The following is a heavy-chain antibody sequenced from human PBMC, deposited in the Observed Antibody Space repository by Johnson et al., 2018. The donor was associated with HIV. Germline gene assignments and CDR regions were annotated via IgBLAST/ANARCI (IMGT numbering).Heavy chain of an antibody. D-gene: IGHD6-13*01. V-gene: IGHV3-30*04. CDR2: ISYDGSNK. Sequence: QVQLVESGGGVVQPERSLRLSCAASGFTFSSYAMHWVRQAPGKGLEWVAVISYDGSNKYYADSVKGRFTISRDNSKNTLYLQMNSLRAEDTAVYYCARGGIAATRHAFDIWGQGTMVTVSS. CDR1: GFTFSSYA. J-gene: IGHJ3*02. CDR3: ARGGIAATRHAFDI.